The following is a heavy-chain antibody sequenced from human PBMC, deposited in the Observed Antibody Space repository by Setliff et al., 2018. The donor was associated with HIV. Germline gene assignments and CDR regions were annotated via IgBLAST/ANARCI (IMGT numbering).Heavy chain of an antibody. V-gene: IGHV4-61*09. J-gene: IGHJ4*02. CDR2: VHTSGTT. D-gene: IGHD3-22*01. CDR1: GGSIDGDSYY. Sequence: PSETLSLTCTVYGGSIDGDSYYWSWIRQAAGKGPEWVGHVHTSGTTNYNPSLRGRVTISVDTSKNQFSLKLSSVTAADTAVYYCARGTVITYFYDSSGSFAYWGQGTLVTVSS. CDR3: ARGTVITYFYDSSGSFAY.